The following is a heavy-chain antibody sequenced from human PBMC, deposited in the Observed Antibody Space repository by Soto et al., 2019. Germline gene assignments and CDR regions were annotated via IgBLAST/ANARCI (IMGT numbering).Heavy chain of an antibody. D-gene: IGHD2-15*01. CDR2: IKQDGSEK. CDR1: GFTFSSYW. CDR3: ARVLPGGGYPHDYFDY. V-gene: IGHV3-7*01. J-gene: IGHJ4*02. Sequence: EVQLVESGGGLVQPGGSLRLSCVASGFTFSSYWMSWVRQAPGKGLEWVADIKQDGSEKYYVDSVKGRFTISRDNAKNSLYLQMNSLRADDTAVYYCARVLPGGGYPHDYFDYWGQGTLVTVSS.